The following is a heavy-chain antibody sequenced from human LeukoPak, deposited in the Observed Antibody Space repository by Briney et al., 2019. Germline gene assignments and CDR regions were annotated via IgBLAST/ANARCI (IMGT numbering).Heavy chain of an antibody. J-gene: IGHJ5*02. CDR2: IYYSGST. CDR1: GGSISSYY. V-gene: IGHV4-59*01. D-gene: IGHD3-3*01. CDR3: ARDRDFWSGQNNWFDP. Sequence: SETLSLTCTVSGGSISSYYWSWIRQPPGKGLEWIGYIYYSGSTNYNPSLKSRVTISVDTSKNQFSLKLSSVTAADTAAYYCARDRDFWSGQNNWFDPWGQGTLVTVSS.